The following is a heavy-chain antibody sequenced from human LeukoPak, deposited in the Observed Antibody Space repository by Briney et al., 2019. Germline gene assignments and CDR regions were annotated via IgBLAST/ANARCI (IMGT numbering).Heavy chain of an antibody. CDR1: GFTFSSYA. J-gene: IGHJ4*02. CDR3: ARESLAATLMWTLDY. CDR2: ISYDGSNK. V-gene: IGHV3-30*04. D-gene: IGHD2-15*01. Sequence: SGGSLRLSCAASGFTFSSYAMHWVRQAPGKGLEWVAVISYDGSNKYYADSVKGRFTISRDNSKSTLYLQMNSLRAEDTAVYYCARESLAATLMWTLDYWGQGTLVTVSS.